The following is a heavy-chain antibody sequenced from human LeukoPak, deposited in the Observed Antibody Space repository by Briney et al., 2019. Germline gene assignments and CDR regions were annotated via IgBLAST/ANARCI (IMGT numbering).Heavy chain of an antibody. Sequence: GASVKVSCKASGYTFTSYDINWVRQATGQGLEWMGWMNPNSGNTGYAQKFQGRVTMTRNTSISTAYMELNSLRAEDTAVYYCATKRKRNVDTAPFDYWGQGTLVTVSS. CDR1: GYTFTSYD. CDR3: ATKRKRNVDTAPFDY. J-gene: IGHJ4*02. V-gene: IGHV1-8*01. CDR2: MNPNSGNT. D-gene: IGHD5-18*01.